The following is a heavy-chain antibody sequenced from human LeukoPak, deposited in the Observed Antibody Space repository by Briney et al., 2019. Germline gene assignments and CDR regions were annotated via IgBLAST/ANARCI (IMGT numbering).Heavy chain of an antibody. CDR1: GFTFSSYA. CDR3: TRNPHCSSTSCYPDY. V-gene: IGHV3-49*04. CDR2: IRSKAYGGTT. D-gene: IGHD2-2*01. Sequence: PGGSLRLSCAASGFTFSSYAMSWVRQAPGKGLEWVGFIRSKAYGGTTEYAASVKGRFTISRDGSKSIAYLQMNSLKTEDTAVYYCTRNPHCSSTSCYPDYWGQGTLVIVSS. J-gene: IGHJ4*02.